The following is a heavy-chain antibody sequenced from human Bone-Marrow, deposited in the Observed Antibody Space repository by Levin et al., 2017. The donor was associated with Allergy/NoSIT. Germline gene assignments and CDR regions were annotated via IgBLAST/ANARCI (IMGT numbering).Heavy chain of an antibody. CDR1: GFTFRNYD. Sequence: GGSLRLSCAASGFTFRNYDMHWVRQAPGKGLEWVSVFDTAGDRYYAGSVKGRFTISRDNAENSVFLQMNSLTAEDTAVYYCARRGDIEGQFYYSGMDVWGPGTPVTVSS. V-gene: IGHV3-13*01. CDR3: ARRGDIEGQFYYSGMDV. D-gene: IGHD2-15*01. J-gene: IGHJ6*02. CDR2: FDTAGDR.